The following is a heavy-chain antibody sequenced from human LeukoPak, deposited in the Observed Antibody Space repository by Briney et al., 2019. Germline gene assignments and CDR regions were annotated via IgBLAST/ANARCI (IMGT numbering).Heavy chain of an antibody. D-gene: IGHD4-11*01. Sequence: ASVKVSCKASGYTFTSYGISWVRQAPGQGLEWMGWISAYNGNTNYAQKLQGRVTMTTDTSTSTAYMELRSLRSDDTAVYYCARDLWDDYINYGPTNWFDPWGQGTLVTVSS. CDR3: ARDLWDDYINYGPTNWFDP. V-gene: IGHV1-18*01. CDR2: ISAYNGNT. J-gene: IGHJ5*02. CDR1: GYTFTSYG.